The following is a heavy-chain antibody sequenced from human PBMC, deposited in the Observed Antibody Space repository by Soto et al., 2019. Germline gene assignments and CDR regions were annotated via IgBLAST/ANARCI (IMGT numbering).Heavy chain of an antibody. CDR2: IYHSGST. J-gene: IGHJ5*02. Sequence: PSWTLALTCAASGDSMSISDWGGWVSKPPGKGLEWIGEIYHSGSTNYNPSLKSRVTISIDTSMNQFSLKLSSVTAADTAVYFCARRVLTAAQISSDNWFDPWGQGTLVTVSS. V-gene: IGHV4-4*02. D-gene: IGHD1-20*01. CDR3: ARRVLTAAQISSDNWFDP. CDR1: GDSMSISDW.